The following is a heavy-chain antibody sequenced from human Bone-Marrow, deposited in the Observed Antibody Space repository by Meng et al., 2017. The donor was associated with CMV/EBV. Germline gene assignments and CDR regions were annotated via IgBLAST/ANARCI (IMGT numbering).Heavy chain of an antibody. D-gene: IGHD5-24*01. CDR3: ARETDGYGRFDN. CDR1: GYTFSGYY. Sequence: ASVQVSCNASGYTFSGYYMHWVRQAPGQGLEWMGWINPNSGGTNYAQKFQGRVTMTRDTSISTGFMELSRLRSGGTAVYYCARETDGYGRFDNWGQGTMVTVSS. CDR2: INPNSGGT. V-gene: IGHV1-2*02. J-gene: IGHJ4*02.